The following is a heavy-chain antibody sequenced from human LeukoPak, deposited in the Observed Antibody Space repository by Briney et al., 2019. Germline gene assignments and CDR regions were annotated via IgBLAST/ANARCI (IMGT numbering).Heavy chain of an antibody. CDR3: AKLSYVADSSGYYLLAFDI. V-gene: IGHV3-23*01. Sequence: GSLRLSCAASGFTLSSYGMSWVRQAPGKGLEWVSAMSDSGDSTYYADSVKGRFTISRDNSKNTLYLQMNSLRAEDTAVYYCAKLSYVADSSGYYLLAFDIWGQGTMVTVSS. CDR2: MSDSGDST. D-gene: IGHD3-22*01. CDR1: GFTLSSYG. J-gene: IGHJ3*02.